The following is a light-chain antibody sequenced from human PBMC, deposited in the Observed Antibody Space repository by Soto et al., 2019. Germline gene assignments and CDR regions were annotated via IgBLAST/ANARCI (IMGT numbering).Light chain of an antibody. CDR3: QQNYTTPPIT. Sequence: DIQMTQSPSSLYASVGHSGTSTCRASQSISSYLNWYRQKPGKAPELLIYSASRLQSGVPSRFGGSGSGTDFTLTISDLQPEDFATYYCQQNYTTPPITFGQGTRLDIK. J-gene: IGKJ5*01. CDR2: SAS. V-gene: IGKV1-39*01. CDR1: QSISSY.